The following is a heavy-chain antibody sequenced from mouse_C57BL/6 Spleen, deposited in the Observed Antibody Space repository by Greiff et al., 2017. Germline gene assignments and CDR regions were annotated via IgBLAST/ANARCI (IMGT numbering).Heavy chain of an antibody. V-gene: IGHV1-74*01. CDR2: IHPSDSDT. J-gene: IGHJ3*01. D-gene: IGHD2-4*01. CDR3: EIHHCDCAWFAY. CDR1: GYTFTSYW. Sequence: VQLQQPGAELVKPGASVKLSCKASGYTFTSYWMHWVKQRPGQGLEWIGRIHPSDSDTNYNQKFTGKATVTVDKPSSTAYMQLSCLTSEGSAVSRSEIHHCDCAWFAYWGQGTLVTVSA.